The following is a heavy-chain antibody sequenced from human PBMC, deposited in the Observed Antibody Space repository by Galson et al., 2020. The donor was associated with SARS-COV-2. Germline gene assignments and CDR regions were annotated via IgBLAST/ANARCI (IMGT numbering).Heavy chain of an antibody. CDR2: FYHSGNT. CDR1: GGSISSDNYS. D-gene: IGHD4-4*01. CDR3: ASYRDTDYCDY. V-gene: IGHV4-30-2*01. J-gene: IGHJ4*02. Sequence: SETLSLTCAVSGGSISSDNYSWSWIRQPPGKGLEWIGYFYHSGNTYYNPSLKSRVTISVDRSKNRVSLKLSSVTAADTAVYYCASYRDTDYCDYWGQGTLVTVAS.